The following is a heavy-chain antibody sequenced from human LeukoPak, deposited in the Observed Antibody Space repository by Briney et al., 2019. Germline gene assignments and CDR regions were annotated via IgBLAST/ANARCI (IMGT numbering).Heavy chain of an antibody. CDR1: GGSFSGYY. Sequence: SETLSLTCAVYGGSFSGYYWSWIRQPPGKGLEWIGEINHSGSTNYNPSLKSRVTISVDTSKNLFSLKLSSVTAADTAVYYCARGGGFGNYWGQGTLVTVSS. V-gene: IGHV4-34*01. CDR2: INHSGST. D-gene: IGHD3-10*01. CDR3: ARGGGFGNY. J-gene: IGHJ4*02.